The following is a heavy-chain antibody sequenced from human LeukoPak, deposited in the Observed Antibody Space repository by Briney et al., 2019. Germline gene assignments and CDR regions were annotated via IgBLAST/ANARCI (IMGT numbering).Heavy chain of an antibody. Sequence: HGESLKISCKGSGYSFSTYWIAWVRQMPGKGLEWMGIIYPGDSDTRYSPSFQGQVTISADKYITTAYLQWNSLRASDTAMYYCARLLEGVAGTWGYWGQGTLVTVSS. J-gene: IGHJ4*02. CDR3: ARLLEGVAGTWGY. V-gene: IGHV5-51*01. CDR2: IYPGDSDT. CDR1: GYSFSTYW. D-gene: IGHD6-19*01.